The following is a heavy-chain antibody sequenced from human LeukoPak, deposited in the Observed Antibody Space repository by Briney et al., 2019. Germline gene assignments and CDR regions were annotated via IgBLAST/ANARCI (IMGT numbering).Heavy chain of an antibody. CDR2: IYYTGST. J-gene: IGHJ5*02. CDR1: GDSISSDY. V-gene: IGHV4-59*01. Sequence: SETLSLTCTVSGDSISSDYWSWIRQPPGKGLEWIGYIYYTGSTNYNPSLKSRVTISVDTSKNQFSLKLSSVTAAGTAVYYCAREGQYNWFDPWGQGTLVTVSS. CDR3: AREGQYNWFDP.